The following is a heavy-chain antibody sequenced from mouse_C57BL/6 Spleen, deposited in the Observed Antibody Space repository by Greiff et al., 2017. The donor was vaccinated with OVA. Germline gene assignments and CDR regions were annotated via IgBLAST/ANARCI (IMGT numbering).Heavy chain of an antibody. CDR3: ARYGLEYYGAMDY. J-gene: IGHJ4*01. Sequence: EVQLQQSGPELVKPGASVKISCKASGYTFTDYYMNWVKQSHGKSLEWIGDINPNNGGTSYNQKFKGKATLTVDKSSSTAYMERRSLTSEDSAVYYCARYGLEYYGAMDYWGQGTSVTVSS. V-gene: IGHV1-26*01. CDR1: GYTFTDYY. D-gene: IGHD1-1*01. CDR2: INPNNGGT.